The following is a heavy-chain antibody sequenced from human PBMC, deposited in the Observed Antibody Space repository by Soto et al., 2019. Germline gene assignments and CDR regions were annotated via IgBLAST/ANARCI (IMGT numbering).Heavy chain of an antibody. CDR3: ARRPNYYGSSGFGFYFDY. V-gene: IGHV4-39*01. CDR2: MYYSGST. Sequence: PSETLSLTCTVSGGSISSSGFYWGWLRQSPGGGLEWIGNMYYSGSTYYDPSLKSRVTISDDTSRNQFFLKLTSVTAADTAVYYCARRPNYYGSSGFGFYFDYWGQGKLVTVS. D-gene: IGHD3-22*01. CDR1: GGSISSSGFY. J-gene: IGHJ4*01.